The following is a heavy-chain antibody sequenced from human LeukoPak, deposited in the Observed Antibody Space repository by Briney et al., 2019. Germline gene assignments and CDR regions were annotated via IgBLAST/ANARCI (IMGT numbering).Heavy chain of an antibody. CDR3: ARYLGNSDAFDI. CDR1: GGSISSYY. D-gene: IGHD4-23*01. Sequence: PSETLSLTCTVSGGSISSYYWSWIRQPPGKGLEWIGYIYYSGSTNYNPSLKSRVTISVDTSKNQFSLKLSSVTAADTAVYYCARYLGNSDAFDIWGQGTMVTVSS. V-gene: IGHV4-59*01. J-gene: IGHJ3*02. CDR2: IYYSGST.